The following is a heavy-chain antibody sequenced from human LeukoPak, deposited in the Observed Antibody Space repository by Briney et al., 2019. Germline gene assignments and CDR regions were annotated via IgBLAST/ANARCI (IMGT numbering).Heavy chain of an antibody. CDR2: ISSSSSYI. V-gene: IGHV3-21*01. Sequence: GGSLRLSCAASGFTFSSYSMNWVRQAPGRGVEWVSSISSSSSYIYYADSVKGRFTISRDNAKNSLYLQMNSLRAEDTAVYYCSRDCRDYGSVSYCGIDYWGQGTLVTVSS. CDR1: GFTFSSYS. CDR3: SRDCRDYGSVSYCGIDY. J-gene: IGHJ4*02. D-gene: IGHD3-10*01.